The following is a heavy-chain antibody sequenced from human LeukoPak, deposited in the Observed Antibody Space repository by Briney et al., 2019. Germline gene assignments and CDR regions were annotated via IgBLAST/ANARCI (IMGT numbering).Heavy chain of an antibody. CDR2: IHSDGTT. V-gene: IGHV3-53*01. Sequence: GGSLRLSCAASEFSVSHNYMSWVRQAPGKGLEWVSVIHSDGTTHYADSVKGRFTVSRDNSKNTLYLQMNSLRVEDTAMYYCARETGYSTSWYAYYFDYWGQGTLVTVAS. CDR3: ARETGYSTSWYAYYFDY. D-gene: IGHD6-13*01. CDR1: EFSVSHNY. J-gene: IGHJ4*02.